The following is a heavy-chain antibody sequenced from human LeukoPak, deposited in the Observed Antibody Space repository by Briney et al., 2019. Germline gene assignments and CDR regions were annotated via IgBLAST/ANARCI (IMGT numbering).Heavy chain of an antibody. CDR3: AKDIVGAPSY. Sequence: PGRSLRLSCAASGFTFSSYAMHWVRQAPGKGLEWVAVISYDGSNKYYADSVKGRFTISRDNSKNTLYLQMNSLRAEDTAVYYCAKDIVGAPSYWGQGTLVTVSS. CDR2: ISYDGSNK. D-gene: IGHD1-26*01. J-gene: IGHJ4*02. V-gene: IGHV3-30*04. CDR1: GFTFSSYA.